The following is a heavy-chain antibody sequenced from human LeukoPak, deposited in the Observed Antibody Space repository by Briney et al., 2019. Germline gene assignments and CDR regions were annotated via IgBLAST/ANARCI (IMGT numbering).Heavy chain of an antibody. CDR3: TRGQHDVDY. CDR2: INWRGTTT. J-gene: IGHJ4*02. Sequence: GGPLRLSCAASGFSFDDYGMSWVRQAPGKGLEWVSGINWRGTTTRYADSVKGRFTISRDNAKNSLYLQMNSLRAEDTALYYYTRGQHDVDYWGQGTLVTVSS. CDR1: GFSFDDYG. D-gene: IGHD1-1*01. V-gene: IGHV3-20*04.